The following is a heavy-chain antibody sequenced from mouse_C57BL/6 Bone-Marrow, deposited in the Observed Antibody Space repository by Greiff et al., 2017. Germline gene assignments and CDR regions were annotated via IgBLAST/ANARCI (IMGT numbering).Heavy chain of an antibody. CDR2: INPRTGGT. J-gene: IGHJ2*01. D-gene: IGHD2-3*01. V-gene: IGHV1-42*01. CDR1: GYSFTGYY. CDR3: ARSGDGYYVDYFDY. Sequence: EVQLQQSGPELVKPGASVKISCKASGYSFTGYYMNWVKQSPEKSLEWIGEINPRTGGTTYNQKFKAKATLTVDKSSSTSYMQLKSLTSEDSAVYYCARSGDGYYVDYFDYWGQGTTLTVSS.